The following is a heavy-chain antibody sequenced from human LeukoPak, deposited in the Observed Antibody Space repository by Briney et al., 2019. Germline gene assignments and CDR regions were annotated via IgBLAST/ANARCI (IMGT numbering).Heavy chain of an antibody. D-gene: IGHD2-8*02. CDR2: ISDSGDNT. V-gene: IGHV3-23*01. Sequence: PGGSLRLSCAASGYNFGSYYMTWVRQAPGKGLEWVSDISDSGDNTYYADSVKGRFTVSRDNSRDTLYLQINSLRAEDTALYYCAKKIGTGPGHNWFDPWGQGTLVTVSS. CDR3: AKKIGTGPGHNWFDP. CDR1: GYNFGSYY. J-gene: IGHJ5*02.